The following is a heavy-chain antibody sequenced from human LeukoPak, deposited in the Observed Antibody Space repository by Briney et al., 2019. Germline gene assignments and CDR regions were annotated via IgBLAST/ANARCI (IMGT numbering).Heavy chain of an antibody. CDR3: ASFYDFWSGYQTDY. CDR1: GGSISSYY. CDR2: IYHSGST. J-gene: IGHJ4*02. D-gene: IGHD3-3*01. Sequence: SETLSLTCTVSGGSISSYYWSWIRQPPGKGLEWIGYIYHSGSTYYNPSLKSRVTISVDRSKNQFSLKLSSVTAADTAVYYCASFYDFWSGYQTDYWGQGTLVTVSS. V-gene: IGHV4-59*12.